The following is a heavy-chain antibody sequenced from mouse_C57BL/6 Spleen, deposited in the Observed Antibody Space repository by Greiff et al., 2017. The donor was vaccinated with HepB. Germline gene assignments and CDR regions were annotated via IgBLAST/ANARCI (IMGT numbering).Heavy chain of an antibody. CDR2: IWTGGGT. V-gene: IGHV2-9-1*01. CDR1: GFSLTSYA. J-gene: IGHJ4*01. Sequence: QVQLQQSGPGLVAPSQSLSITCTVSGFSLTSYAISWVRQPPGKGLEWLGVIWTGGGTNYNSALKSRLSISKDNSKSQVFLKMNSLQTDDTARYYCARLNYGSSYVGYAMDYWGQGTSVTVSS. D-gene: IGHD1-1*01. CDR3: ARLNYGSSYVGYAMDY.